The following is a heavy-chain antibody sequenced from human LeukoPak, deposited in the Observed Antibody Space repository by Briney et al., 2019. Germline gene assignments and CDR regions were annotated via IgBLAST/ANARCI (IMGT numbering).Heavy chain of an antibody. J-gene: IGHJ4*02. CDR3: AKRGVVIRVILVGFHKEANYFDS. Sequence: GSLRLSCAASGFTFDDYGMSWVRQAPGKGLEWVAGISDSGGRTNYADSVKGRFTISRDNPKNTLYLQMNSLRAEDTAVYSCAKRGVVIRVILVGFHKEANYFDSWGQGALVTVSS. V-gene: IGHV3-23*01. D-gene: IGHD3-22*01. CDR2: ISDSGGRT. CDR1: GFTFDDYG.